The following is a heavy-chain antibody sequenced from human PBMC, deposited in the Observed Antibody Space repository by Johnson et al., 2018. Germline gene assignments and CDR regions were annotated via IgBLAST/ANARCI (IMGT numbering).Heavy chain of an antibody. CDR1: GVSMTDYY. Sequence: QVQLQESGPGLVKPSVPMSLTCYVSGVSMTDYYWSWIRQPAGKRPEWIGRLHSGGRTNNNHSLPSRVTMSVDPSKKQFSLKLRSVTAADTAGYYCARGAWGGSFFGYWGQGTLVTVSS. CDR3: ARGAWGGSFFGY. V-gene: IGHV4-4*07. D-gene: IGHD2-15*01. J-gene: IGHJ4*02. CDR2: LHSGGRT.